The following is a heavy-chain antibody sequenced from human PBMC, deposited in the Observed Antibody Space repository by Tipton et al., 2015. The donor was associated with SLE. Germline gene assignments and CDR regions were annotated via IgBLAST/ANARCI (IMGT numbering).Heavy chain of an antibody. D-gene: IGHD6-13*01. CDR3: ARMTYSSSWYHYYDTTGCGAFDI. CDR1: GYNFTTHW. Sequence: QSGAEVKKPGESLKISCRGSGYNFTTHWIGWVRQMPGKGLEWMGIIYPGDSDPRYSPSFQGQVTFSADKSITTAYLQWSSLTASDTAIYYCARMTYSSSWYHYYDTTGCGAFDIWGQGTMVTVSS. J-gene: IGHJ3*02. CDR2: IYPGDSDP. V-gene: IGHV5-51*03.